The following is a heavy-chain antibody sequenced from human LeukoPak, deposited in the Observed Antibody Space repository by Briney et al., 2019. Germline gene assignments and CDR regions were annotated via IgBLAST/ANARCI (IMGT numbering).Heavy chain of an antibody. V-gene: IGHV3-33*03. CDR3: AKSSYYDASGYYREYYFDS. CDR2: IWFDESNK. CDR1: GFTFSSYG. J-gene: IGHJ4*02. D-gene: IGHD3-22*01. Sequence: GGSLRLSCAASGFTFSSYGMHWVRQAPGRGLEWVAVIWFDESNKYYADSVKGRFTISRDKTKNMLYLQMNSLRAEDTAVYYCAKSSYYDASGYYREYYFDSWGQGTLVTVSS.